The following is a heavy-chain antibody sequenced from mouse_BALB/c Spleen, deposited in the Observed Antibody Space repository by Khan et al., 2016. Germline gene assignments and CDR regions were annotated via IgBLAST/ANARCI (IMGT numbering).Heavy chain of an antibody. CDR2: ILPGSGST. V-gene: IGHV1-9*01. J-gene: IGHJ2*01. CDR1: GYTFSSYW. CDR3: ARTRRRGYFDY. Sequence: QVQLKQSGAELMKPGASVKISCKATGYTFSSYWIEWVKQRPGHGLEWIGEILPGSGSTNYNEKFRGKATCTADTSSNTAYMQLSSLTSEDSAVHYGARTRRRGYFDYWGQGTTLTVSS.